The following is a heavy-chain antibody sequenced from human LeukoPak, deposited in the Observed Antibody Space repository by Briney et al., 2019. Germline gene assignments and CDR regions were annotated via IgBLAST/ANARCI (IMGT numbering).Heavy chain of an antibody. CDR3: ARIYSGYDSHFDY. D-gene: IGHD5-12*01. CDR2: ISGRGGST. Sequence: LPGGSLRLSCAASGFTFGSYAMSWVRQAPGKGLEWVSYISGRGGSTFYADSVKGRLTISRDNSKNTLFLQMNSLRAEDTAVYYCARIYSGYDSHFDYWGQGTLVTVSS. J-gene: IGHJ4*02. V-gene: IGHV3-23*01. CDR1: GFTFGSYA.